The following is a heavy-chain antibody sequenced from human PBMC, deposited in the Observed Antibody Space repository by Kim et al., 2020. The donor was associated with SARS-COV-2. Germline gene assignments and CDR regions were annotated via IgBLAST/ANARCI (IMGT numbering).Heavy chain of an antibody. J-gene: IGHJ4*01. CDR3: ARGVSSGGYAMHFDY. V-gene: IGHV4-4*02. CDR1: GGSISSSNW. CDR2: IYHGGNT. D-gene: IGHD6-19*01. Sequence: SETLSLTCAVSGGSISSSNWRNWVRQPPGKGLEWIGEIYHGGNTNYNPSLKSRVTISVDRSKNQFSLNMNSVTAADTAVYYCARGVSSGGYAMHFDYWG.